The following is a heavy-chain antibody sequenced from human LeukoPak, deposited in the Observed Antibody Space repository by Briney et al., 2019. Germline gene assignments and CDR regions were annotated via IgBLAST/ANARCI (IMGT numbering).Heavy chain of an antibody. J-gene: IGHJ1*01. Sequence: SETLSLTCTVSGGSISSGGYYWSWIRQHPGEGLEWIGYIYYSGSTYYNPSLKSRVTISIDTSKNQFSLKLSSVTAADTAVYYCAREEQASEYFQHWGQGTLVTVSS. V-gene: IGHV4-31*03. CDR2: IYYSGST. CDR1: GGSISSGGYY. CDR3: AREEQASEYFQH.